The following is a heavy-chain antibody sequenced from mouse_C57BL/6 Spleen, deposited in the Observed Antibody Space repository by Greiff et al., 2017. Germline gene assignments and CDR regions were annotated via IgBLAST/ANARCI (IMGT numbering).Heavy chain of an antibody. CDR2: FYPGSGSI. J-gene: IGHJ2*01. V-gene: IGHV1-62-2*01. D-gene: IGHD2-3*01. CDR3: ARHEGPRSYDGYIDY. Sequence: VQLVESGAELVKPGASVKLSCKASGYTFTEYTIHWVKQRSGQGLEWIGWFYPGSGSIKYNEKFKDKATLTAYKSSSTVYMELSRWTSEDSAVYFCARHEGPRSYDGYIDYRGQGTTLAVSS. CDR1: GYTFTEYT.